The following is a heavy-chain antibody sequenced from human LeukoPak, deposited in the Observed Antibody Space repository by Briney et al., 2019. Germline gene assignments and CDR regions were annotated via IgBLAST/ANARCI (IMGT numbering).Heavy chain of an antibody. CDR3: ARDQGLYYFDY. CDR2: ISTSSSYI. D-gene: IGHD3-16*01. V-gene: IGHV3-21*01. CDR1: GFTFSRYS. Sequence: GGSLRLSCAASGFTFSRYSMNWVRQAPGKGLEWVSSISTSSSYIYYADSVKGRFTISRDNAKNSLYLQMNSLRAEDTAVYYCARDQGLYYFDYWGQGTLVTVSS. J-gene: IGHJ4*02.